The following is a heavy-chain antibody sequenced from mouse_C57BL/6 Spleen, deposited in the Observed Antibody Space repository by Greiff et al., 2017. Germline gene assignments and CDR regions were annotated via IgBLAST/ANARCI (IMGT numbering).Heavy chain of an antibody. J-gene: IGHJ3*01. CDR3: ADYYGSSYPAWFAY. Sequence: EVKLMESGGGLVKPGGSLKLSCAASGFTFSDYGMHWVRQAPEKGLEWVGYISSGSSTIYYADTVKGRFTISRDNAKNTLFLQMTSLRSEDTAMYYCADYYGSSYPAWFAYWGQGTLVTVSA. D-gene: IGHD1-1*01. CDR1: GFTFSDYG. V-gene: IGHV5-17*01. CDR2: ISSGSSTI.